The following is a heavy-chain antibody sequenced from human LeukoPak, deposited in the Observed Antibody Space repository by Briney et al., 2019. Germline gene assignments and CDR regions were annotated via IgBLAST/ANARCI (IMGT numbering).Heavy chain of an antibody. J-gene: IGHJ4*02. CDR3: ARSRDEMAPLYYFDY. Sequence: SETLSLTCTVSGGSISSYYWSWIRQPPGKGLEWIGYIYYSGSTNYNPSLKSRVTISVDTSKNQFSLKLSSVTAADTAVYYCARSRDEMAPLYYFDYWGQGTLVTVSS. CDR1: GGSISSYY. V-gene: IGHV4-59*01. CDR2: IYYSGST. D-gene: IGHD5-24*01.